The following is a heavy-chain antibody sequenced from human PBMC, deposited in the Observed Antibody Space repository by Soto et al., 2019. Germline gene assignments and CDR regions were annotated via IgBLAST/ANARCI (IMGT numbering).Heavy chain of an antibody. CDR2: IRTKSNGYAT. CDR1: GFTFSGSA. J-gene: IGHJ4*02. V-gene: IGHV3-73*02. CDR3: SRVEYVTSSPIG. Sequence: EVQLVESGGGLVQPGGSLKLSCAASGFTFSGSAIHWVRQASRKGLEWVARIRTKSNGYATTYAASVKGRFTISRDDSKNMAYLQMNGLKTEDTAMYYCSRVEYVTSSPIGWGQGTLVTVSS. D-gene: IGHD6-6*01.